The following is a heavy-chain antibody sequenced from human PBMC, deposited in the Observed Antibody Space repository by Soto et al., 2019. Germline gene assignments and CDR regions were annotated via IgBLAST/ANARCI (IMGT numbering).Heavy chain of an antibody. D-gene: IGHD6-19*01. J-gene: IGHJ6*02. CDR1: GYTFTKFG. V-gene: IGHV1-18*01. Sequence: QVQLVQSGAEVKKPGASVKVSCKASGYTFTKFGISWVRQAPGQGLEWMGWVSGYNGETSYAQSPQGRVTMTTDTSTTTAYMELRSLRSDDTAVFYCAREGLGIYYYNGMDVWGQGTTVTVSS. CDR2: VSGYNGET. CDR3: AREGLGIYYYNGMDV.